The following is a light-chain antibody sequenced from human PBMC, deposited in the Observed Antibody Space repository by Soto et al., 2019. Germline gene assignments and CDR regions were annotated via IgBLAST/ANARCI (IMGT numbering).Light chain of an antibody. CDR3: QQYNNWPYT. V-gene: IGKV3-15*01. J-gene: IGKJ2*01. CDR1: QSISSN. CDR2: GAS. Sequence: EIVVTQSPDTLSVSPGEGATLSCRASQSISSNLAWYRQKPGQAPRLLIYGASTRATGIPARFSGSGSGTEFTLTISSLQSEDFAVDFCQQYNNWPYTFGQGTKLEIK.